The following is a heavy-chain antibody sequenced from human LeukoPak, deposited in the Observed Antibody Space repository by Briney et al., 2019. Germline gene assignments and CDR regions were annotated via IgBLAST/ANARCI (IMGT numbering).Heavy chain of an antibody. D-gene: IGHD6-19*01. CDR1: GFTFSRYS. CDR3: ARAGSGWYFDY. J-gene: IGHJ4*02. Sequence: GGSLRLSCAASGFTFSRYSMNWIRQAPGKGLEWVSYISSSSSYTNYADSVKGRFTISRDNAKNSLYLQMNSLRAEDTAVYYCARAGSGWYFDYWGQGTLVTVSS. CDR2: ISSSSSYT. V-gene: IGHV3-21*05.